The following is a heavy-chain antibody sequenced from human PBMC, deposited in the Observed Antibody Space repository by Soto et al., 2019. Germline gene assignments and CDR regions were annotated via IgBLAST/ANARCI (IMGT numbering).Heavy chain of an antibody. V-gene: IGHV3-53*01. D-gene: IGHD6-19*01. J-gene: IGHJ4*02. Sequence: PGGSLRLSCAASGFTVSNNYMSWVRQAPGKGLEWVSVIYSGGSTYYADSVKGRFTISRDNSKNTLYLQMNSLRAEDTAVYYCAREETAGYSSGWYVVYWGQGTLVTVS. CDR2: IYSGGST. CDR3: AREETAGYSSGWYVVY. CDR1: GFTVSNNY.